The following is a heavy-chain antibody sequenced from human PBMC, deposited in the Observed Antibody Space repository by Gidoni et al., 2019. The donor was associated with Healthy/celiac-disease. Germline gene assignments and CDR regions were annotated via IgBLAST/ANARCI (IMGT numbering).Heavy chain of an antibody. V-gene: IGHV4-34*01. CDR3: ARGHPVGVDTGSLDY. Sequence: QVQLQQWGAGLLRRSETLSLTCAVYGGSFSGYYWSWIRQPPGKGLEWIGEINHSGSTNYNPSLKSRVTISVDTSKSQFSLKLRSVTAADTAVYYCARGHPVGVDTGSLDYWGQGTLVTVSS. CDR2: INHSGST. J-gene: IGHJ4*02. CDR1: GGSFSGYY. D-gene: IGHD5-18*01.